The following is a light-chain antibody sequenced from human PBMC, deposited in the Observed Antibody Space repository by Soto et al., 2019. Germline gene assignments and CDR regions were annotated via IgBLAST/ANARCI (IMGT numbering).Light chain of an antibody. CDR1: QSVSSNY. V-gene: IGKV3-20*01. CDR2: GSS. CDR3: QQYGSSPFT. J-gene: IGKJ3*01. Sequence: EIVLTQSPGTLALSPGERATLSCRASQSVSSNYLTCYQQKPGQAPRLLIHGSSSRATGIPDRFSGSGSGTDFTFTISRLEPEDFAVYYCQQYGSSPFTFGPGTKVYI.